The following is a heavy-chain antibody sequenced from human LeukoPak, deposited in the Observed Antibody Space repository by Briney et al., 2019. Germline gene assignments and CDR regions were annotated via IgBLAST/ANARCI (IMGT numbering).Heavy chain of an antibody. CDR3: ARYYYGSGSYPPFDY. Sequence: ASVKVSCKASGYTFISYAIHWVRQAPGQSLEWMGWINADYGNTKYSQKVQGRVTITRDTSASTAYMELTSLRSEDTAVYYCARYYYGSGSYPPFDYWGQGTLVTVSS. D-gene: IGHD3-10*01. J-gene: IGHJ4*02. CDR2: INADYGNT. CDR1: GYTFISYA. V-gene: IGHV1-3*01.